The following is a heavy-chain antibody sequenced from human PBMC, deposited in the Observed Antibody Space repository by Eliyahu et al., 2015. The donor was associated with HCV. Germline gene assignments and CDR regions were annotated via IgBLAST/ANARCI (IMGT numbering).Heavy chain of an antibody. CDR1: GGXISSYY. CDR3: ASGGGGIAVAGTGGWFDP. Sequence: QVXLQESGPGLVKPSETLSLTCSVSGGXISSYYXSWIRQTPGKGLXWIGYMYYSGSTHYNPXLKSRVTISVDTSKNQFSLKLSSVTAADTAVYYCASGGGGIAVAGTGGWFDPWGQGTLVTVSS. V-gene: IGHV4-59*01. CDR2: MYYSGST. J-gene: IGHJ5*02. D-gene: IGHD6-19*01.